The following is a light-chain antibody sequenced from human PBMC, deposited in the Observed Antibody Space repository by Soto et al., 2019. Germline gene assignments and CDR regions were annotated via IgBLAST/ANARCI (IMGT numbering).Light chain of an antibody. CDR1: SGHSSYA. V-gene: IGLV4-69*01. CDR3: QTWGTGIHVV. J-gene: IGLJ2*01. CDR2: LDSDGSH. Sequence: QLVLTQSPSASASLGASVKLTCTLRSGHSSYAVAWHQQQPEKGPRYLMKLDSDGSHTKGDAIPDRISGSSSGAERYLTISSLQSEDEADYCCQTWGTGIHVVFGGGTKLTVL.